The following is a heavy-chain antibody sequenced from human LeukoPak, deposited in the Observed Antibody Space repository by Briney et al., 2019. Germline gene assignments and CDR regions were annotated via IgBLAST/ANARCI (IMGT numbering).Heavy chain of an antibody. Sequence: ASVKVSCKASGYTFTGYYMHWVRQAPGQGLEWMGWINPNSGGTNYAQRFQGRVTMTRDTSISTVYMELSRLRSDDTAVYYCARAGLGYSSSWDYYYYMDVWGKGTTVTVSS. J-gene: IGHJ6*03. D-gene: IGHD6-13*01. V-gene: IGHV1-2*02. CDR2: INPNSGGT. CDR3: ARAGLGYSSSWDYYYYMDV. CDR1: GYTFTGYY.